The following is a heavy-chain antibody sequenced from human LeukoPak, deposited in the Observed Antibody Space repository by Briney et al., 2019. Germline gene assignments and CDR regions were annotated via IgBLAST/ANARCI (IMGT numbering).Heavy chain of an antibody. V-gene: IGHV4-31*03. CDR1: GGAINSVGNY. Sequence: SETLSLTCTVSGGAINSVGNYWSWVRQYPGKGLEWIGNICYSGNTYYNPSLNSRLTISVDTSKNQFPLRLDSVTAADTAVYYCARVDTMVRGVINWFDPWGQGTLVIVSS. D-gene: IGHD3-10*01. CDR2: ICYSGNT. J-gene: IGHJ5*02. CDR3: ARVDTMVRGVINWFDP.